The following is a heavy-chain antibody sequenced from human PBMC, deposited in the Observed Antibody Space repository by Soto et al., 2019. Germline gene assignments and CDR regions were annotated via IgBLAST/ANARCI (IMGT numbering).Heavy chain of an antibody. V-gene: IGHV3-30-3*01. CDR2: ISYDGGNE. CDR1: RFSFSTYG. J-gene: IGHJ3*02. CDR3: ARDRSGSHEIDDSLDI. Sequence: QVQLVESGGGVVQPGRSLRLSCAASRFSFSTYGIHWVRQAPGKGLEWVAGISYDGGNEYYADSVKGRFTISRDNSKSTLYLKMNRLGPDDTAVYYCARDRSGSHEIDDSLDIWGRGTMVTVSS. D-gene: IGHD1-26*01.